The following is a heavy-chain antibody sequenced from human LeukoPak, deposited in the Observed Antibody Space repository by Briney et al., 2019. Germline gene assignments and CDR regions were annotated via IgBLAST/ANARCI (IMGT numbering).Heavy chain of an antibody. CDR2: ISGSGGST. Sequence: PGGSLRLSCAASGFTFSNTWMSWVRQAPGKGLEWVSDISGSGGSTYYADSVKGRFTISRDNSKNTLYLQMNSLRAEDAAVYYCAKGTKDVLLWFGELYYFDYWGQGTLVTVSS. CDR3: AKGTKDVLLWFGELYYFDY. D-gene: IGHD3-10*01. V-gene: IGHV3-23*01. J-gene: IGHJ4*02. CDR1: GFTFSNTW.